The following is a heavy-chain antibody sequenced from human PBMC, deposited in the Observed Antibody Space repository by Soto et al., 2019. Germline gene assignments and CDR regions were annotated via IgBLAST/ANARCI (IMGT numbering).Heavy chain of an antibody. D-gene: IGHD6-6*01. V-gene: IGHV3-23*01. Sequence: GSLRLSCAASGFTFSSYAMSWVRQAPGKGLEWVSAISGSGGSTYYADSVKGRFTISRDNSKNTLYLQMNSLRAEDTAVYYCAKDLPPRIPKAPSIAARIQFDYWGQGTLVTVSS. CDR2: ISGSGGST. CDR3: AKDLPPRIPKAPSIAARIQFDY. J-gene: IGHJ4*02. CDR1: GFTFSSYA.